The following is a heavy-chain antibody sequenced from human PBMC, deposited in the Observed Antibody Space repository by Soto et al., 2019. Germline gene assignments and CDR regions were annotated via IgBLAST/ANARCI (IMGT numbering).Heavy chain of an antibody. CDR2: INAINGNT. D-gene: IGHD5-18*01. CDR1: GYTFSSYA. V-gene: IGHV1-3*01. J-gene: IGHJ4*02. CDR3: ARGSSYSSNFDY. Sequence: ASVKVSCKASGYTFSSYAMHWVRQAPGQGLEWMGWINAINGNTKYSQKFQGRVTITRDTSASTAYMELSSLRSEDTAVYYCARGSSYSSNFDYWGQGTLVTVSS.